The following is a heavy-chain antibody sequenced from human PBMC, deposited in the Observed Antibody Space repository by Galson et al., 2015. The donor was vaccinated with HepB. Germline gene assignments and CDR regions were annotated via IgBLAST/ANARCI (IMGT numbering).Heavy chain of an antibody. CDR2: IIPIFGTA. J-gene: IGHJ6*02. CDR3: ARFVVVPAAASPTHLEGIASPLYGMDV. Sequence: SVKVSCKASGGTFSSYAISWVRQAPGQGLEWMGGIIPIFGTANYAQKFQGRVTITADESTSTAYMELSSLRSEDTAVYYCARFVVVPAAASPTHLEGIASPLYGMDVWGQGTTVTVSS. D-gene: IGHD2-2*01. CDR1: GGTFSSYA. V-gene: IGHV1-69*13.